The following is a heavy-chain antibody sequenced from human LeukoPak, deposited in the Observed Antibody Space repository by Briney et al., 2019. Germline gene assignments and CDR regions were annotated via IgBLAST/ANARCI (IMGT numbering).Heavy chain of an antibody. Sequence: GESLKISCKTSGYIFTSVWIGWVRQKPGKGLEWVALIYPHNSQTIYSPSSEGRVTISADKSISTACLQWNSLKASDTAMYYCARRGVGVFTDHWGPGTLVTVSS. CDR3: ARRGVGVFTDH. J-gene: IGHJ4*02. D-gene: IGHD3-10*01. CDR2: IYPHNSQT. V-gene: IGHV5-51*01. CDR1: GYIFTSVW.